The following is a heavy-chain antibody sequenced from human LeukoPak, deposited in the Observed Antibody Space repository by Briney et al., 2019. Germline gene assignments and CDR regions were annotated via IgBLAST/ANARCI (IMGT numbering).Heavy chain of an antibody. Sequence: ASVKVSCKASGGTFSSYAISWVRQAPGQGLEWMGGIIPIFGTANYAQKFQGRVTITADESTSTAYMELSSLRSEDTAAYYCARASVVYDWFDPWGQGTLVTVSS. J-gene: IGHJ5*02. CDR2: IIPIFGTA. V-gene: IGHV1-69*01. D-gene: IGHD2-8*02. CDR3: ARASVVYDWFDP. CDR1: GGTFSSYA.